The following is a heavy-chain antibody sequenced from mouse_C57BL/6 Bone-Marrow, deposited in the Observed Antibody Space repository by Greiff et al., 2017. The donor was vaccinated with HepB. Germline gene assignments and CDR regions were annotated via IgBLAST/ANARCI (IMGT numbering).Heavy chain of an antibody. CDR1: GYTFTSYW. D-gene: IGHD1-1*01. V-gene: IGHV1-53*01. CDR2: INPSNGGT. CDR3: ARDYYGSRRYFDV. Sequence: VQLQQPGTELVKPGASVKLSCKASGYTFTSYWMHWVKQRPGQGLEWIGNINPSNGGTNYNEKLKSKATLTVDKSSSTAYMQLSSLTSEDSAVYYCARDYYGSRRYFDVWGTGTTVTVSS. J-gene: IGHJ1*03.